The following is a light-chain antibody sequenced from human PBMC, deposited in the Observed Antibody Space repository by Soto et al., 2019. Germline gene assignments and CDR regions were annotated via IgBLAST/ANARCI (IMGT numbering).Light chain of an antibody. CDR3: AAWDDSLNVVI. Sequence: QSVLTQPPSASGTPGQRVTISCSGSSSNIGSNTVNWYQEPPGTAPKLLIYSDNQRPSGVPDRFSGSKSGTSASLAISGLQSEDEAEYYCAAWDDSLNVVIFAGGTKLTVL. CDR2: SDN. CDR1: SSNIGSNT. V-gene: IGLV1-44*01. J-gene: IGLJ2*01.